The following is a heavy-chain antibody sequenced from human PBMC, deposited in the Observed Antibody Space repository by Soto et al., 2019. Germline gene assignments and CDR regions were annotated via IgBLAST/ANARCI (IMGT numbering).Heavy chain of an antibody. J-gene: IGHJ3*02. CDR2: IYYSGST. CDR3: ARQVVVAATAAFDI. CDR1: GGYSSSRGYY. D-gene: IGHD2-15*01. Sequence: SETLSVTCTVSGGYSSSRGYYWSWIRQHPGKGLEWIGYIYYSGSTYYNPSLKSRVTISVDTSKNQFSLKLSSVTAADTAVYYCARQVVVAATAAFDIWGQGTMVTVSS. V-gene: IGHV4-31*03.